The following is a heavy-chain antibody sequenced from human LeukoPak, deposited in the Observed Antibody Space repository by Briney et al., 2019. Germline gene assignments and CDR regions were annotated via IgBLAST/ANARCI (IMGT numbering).Heavy chain of an antibody. CDR3: ARVRGIAVRPADPNWFDP. D-gene: IGHD6-19*01. J-gene: IGHJ5*02. CDR2: ISSSSSYI. V-gene: IGHV3-21*01. CDR1: GFTFSSYS. Sequence: PGGSLRLSCAASGFTFSSYSMNWVRQAPGKGLEWVSSISSSSSYIYYADSVKGRFTISRDNAKNSLYLQMNSLRAEDTAVYYCARVRGIAVRPADPNWFDPWGQGTLVTVSS.